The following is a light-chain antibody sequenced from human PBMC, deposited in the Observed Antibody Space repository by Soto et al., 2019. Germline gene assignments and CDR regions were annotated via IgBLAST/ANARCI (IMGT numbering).Light chain of an antibody. J-gene: IGLJ1*01. CDR1: RSNVGNNY. CDR2: ENN. CDR3: GTWDSSLSYYV. V-gene: IGLV1-51*02. Sequence: QSVLTQPPSVSAAPGQKVTISCSGSRSNVGNNYVSWYQQLPGTAPRLLIYENNKRPSGIPDRFSGSKSGPSATLGITGLQTGDEADYYCGTWDSSLSYYVFGTGTQLTVL.